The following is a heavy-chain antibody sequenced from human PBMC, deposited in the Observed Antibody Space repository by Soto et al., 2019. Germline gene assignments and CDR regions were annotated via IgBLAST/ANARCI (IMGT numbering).Heavy chain of an antibody. Sequence: GGSLRLSSAASGFTFSSYGMHWVRQAPGKGLEWVAVISYDGSNKYYADSVKGRFTISRDNSKNTLYLQMNSLRAEDTAVYYSAKGESDYGDDKLDYWGQGTLVTVSS. CDR3: AKGESDYGDDKLDY. CDR1: GFTFSSYG. CDR2: ISYDGSNK. J-gene: IGHJ4*02. D-gene: IGHD4-17*01. V-gene: IGHV3-30*18.